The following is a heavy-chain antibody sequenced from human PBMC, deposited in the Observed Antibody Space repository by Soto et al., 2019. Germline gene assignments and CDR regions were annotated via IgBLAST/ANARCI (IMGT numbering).Heavy chain of an antibody. V-gene: IGHV4-59*01. CDR3: AREYYDSSCPSSTGADWFDP. D-gene: IGHD3-22*01. J-gene: IGHJ5*02. CDR1: GGSISSYY. CDR2: IYYSGST. Sequence: PSETLSLTCTVSGGSISSYYWSWIRQPPGKGLEWIGYIYYSGSTNYNPSLKSRVTISVDTSKNQFSLKLSSVTAADTAVYYCAREYYDSSCPSSTGADWFDPWGQGTLVTVSS.